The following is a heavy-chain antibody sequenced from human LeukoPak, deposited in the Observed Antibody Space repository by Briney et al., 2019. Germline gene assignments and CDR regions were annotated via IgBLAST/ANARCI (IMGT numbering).Heavy chain of an antibody. Sequence: SETLSLTCTVSGGSIGSSSYYWGWIRQPPGKGLEWIGSIYYSGSTYYNPSLKSRVTISVDTSKNQFSLKLSSVTAADTAVYYCARPVENNWFDHWGQGTLVTVSS. CDR1: GGSIGSSSYY. J-gene: IGHJ5*02. CDR2: IYYSGST. CDR3: ARPVENNWFDH. D-gene: IGHD5-24*01. V-gene: IGHV4-39*01.